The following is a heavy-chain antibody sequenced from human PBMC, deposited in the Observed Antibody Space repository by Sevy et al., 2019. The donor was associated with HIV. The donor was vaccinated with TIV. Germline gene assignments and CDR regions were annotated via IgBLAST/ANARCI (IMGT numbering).Heavy chain of an antibody. CDR3: ARDRSYGDYEGFDY. CDR2: ISSSSYI. Sequence: GGSLRLSCAASGFTFSSYSMNWVRQAPGKGLEWVSSISSSSYIYYADSVKGRFTISRDNAKNSLYLQMNSLRAEDTAVYYCARDRSYGDYEGFDYWGQGTLVTVSS. J-gene: IGHJ4*02. V-gene: IGHV3-21*01. D-gene: IGHD4-17*01. CDR1: GFTFSSYS.